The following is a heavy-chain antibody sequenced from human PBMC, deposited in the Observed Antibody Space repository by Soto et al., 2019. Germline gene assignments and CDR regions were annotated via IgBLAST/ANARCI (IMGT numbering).Heavy chain of an antibody. D-gene: IGHD3-10*01. Sequence: GGSLRLSCAASGFTFKTYGFHWVRQAPGKGLEWVALIWYDENNKNYADSVKGRFTISRDNSQSTLYLQINSLRAEDSAIYYCARDFKKGTYLDYWGEGTPVPVSS. CDR3: ARDFKKGTYLDY. J-gene: IGHJ4*02. CDR1: GFTFKTYG. V-gene: IGHV3-33*01. CDR2: IWYDENNK.